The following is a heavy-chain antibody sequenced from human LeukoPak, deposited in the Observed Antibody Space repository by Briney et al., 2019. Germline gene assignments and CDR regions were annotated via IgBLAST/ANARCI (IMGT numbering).Heavy chain of an antibody. J-gene: IGHJ4*02. CDR3: ARGSAYSYSFTGRERTKSRLDY. Sequence: PGGSLRLSCAASGFTFSSYGMHWVRQAPGKGLEWVAVISYDGSNKYYADSVKSRFTSSRDNSKNTLYLQMNSLRAEDTAVYYCARGSAYSYSFTGRERTKSRLDYWGQGTLVTVSS. CDR2: ISYDGSNK. CDR1: GFTFSSYG. V-gene: IGHV3-30*03. D-gene: IGHD5-18*01.